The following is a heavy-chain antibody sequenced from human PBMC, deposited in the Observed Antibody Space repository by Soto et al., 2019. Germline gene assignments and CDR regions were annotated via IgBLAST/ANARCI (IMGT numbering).Heavy chain of an antibody. J-gene: IGHJ2*01. CDR3: ATEKGYSSGWYFDL. CDR2: FDPEDGET. CDR1: GYTLSDLS. Sequence: ASVTVSCKVSGYTLSDLSMHLVRQAPGKGLEWMGGFDPEDGETIYAQKFQGRVTMTEDTSTDTAYMELSSLRSEDTAVYYCATEKGYSSGWYFDLWGRGTLVTVSS. V-gene: IGHV1-24*01. D-gene: IGHD6-19*01.